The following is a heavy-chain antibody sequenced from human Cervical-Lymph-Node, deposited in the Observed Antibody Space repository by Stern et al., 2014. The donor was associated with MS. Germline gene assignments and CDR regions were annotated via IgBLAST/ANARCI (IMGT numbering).Heavy chain of an antibody. J-gene: IGHJ4*02. V-gene: IGHV3-33*01. CDR3: ARDLQLGIAAAGTTSAY. CDR1: GFTFSSYG. CDR2: IWYDGSNK. D-gene: IGHD6-13*01. Sequence: QVQLVESGGGVVQPGRSLRLSCAASGFTFSSYGMHWVRQAPGKGLEWVAVIWYDGSNKYYADSVKGRFTISRDNSKNTLYLQMNSLRAEDTAVYYCARDLQLGIAAAGTTSAYWGQGTLVTVSS.